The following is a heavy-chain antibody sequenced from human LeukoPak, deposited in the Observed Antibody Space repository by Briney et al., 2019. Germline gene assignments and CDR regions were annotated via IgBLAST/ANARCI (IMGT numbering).Heavy chain of an antibody. Sequence: ASVKVSCKASGYTFTDYYMHWVRQAPGQGLEWMGWINPNSGGTNYAQKFQGRVTITADKSTSTAYMELSSLRSEDTAVYYCAREYYDSFNPKVPRAFDIWGQGTMVTVSS. CDR1: GYTFTDYY. CDR2: INPNSGGT. J-gene: IGHJ3*02. V-gene: IGHV1-2*02. D-gene: IGHD3-22*01. CDR3: AREYYDSFNPKVPRAFDI.